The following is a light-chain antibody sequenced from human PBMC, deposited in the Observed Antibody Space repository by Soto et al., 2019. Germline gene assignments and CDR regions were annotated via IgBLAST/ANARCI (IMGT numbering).Light chain of an antibody. Sequence: DIQMTQSPSSLSASVEERVIITCRASESISNHLNWYQQKPGKAPKLLIFAASSLQSGVPSRFSGSRSGPDFTLTISSLQPEDFATYYCQQSYSSPPTFGQGTKVDI. CDR3: QQSYSSPPT. CDR2: AAS. V-gene: IGKV1-39*01. J-gene: IGKJ1*01. CDR1: ESISNH.